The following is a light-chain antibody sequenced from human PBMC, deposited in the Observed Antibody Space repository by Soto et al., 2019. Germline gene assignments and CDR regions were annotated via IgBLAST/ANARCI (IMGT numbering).Light chain of an antibody. V-gene: IGKV3-15*01. CDR3: QQYHKWPPYT. Sequence: EIVMTQSPATLSVSPGGRATLSCRASQRISSNLAWYQQKPGQAPRLLIYGASTRATDIPARFSGSGSGTDFTLTISSLQSEDFALYYCQQYHKWPPYTFGQGTKLEIK. J-gene: IGKJ2*01. CDR2: GAS. CDR1: QRISSN.